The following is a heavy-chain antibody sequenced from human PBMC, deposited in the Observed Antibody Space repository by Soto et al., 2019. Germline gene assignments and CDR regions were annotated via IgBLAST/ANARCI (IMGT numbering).Heavy chain of an antibody. D-gene: IGHD3-9*01. V-gene: IGHV4-39*01. CDR1: GGSISSSSYY. CDR2: IYYSGST. J-gene: IGHJ4*02. Sequence: SETLSLTCTVSGGSISSSSYYWGWIRQPPGKGLEWIGSIYYSGSTYYNPSLKSRVTISVDTSKNQFSLKLSSVTAADTAVYYCARHASVLRYFDWLPVVDYWGRGTLVTVSS. CDR3: ARHASVLRYFDWLPVVDY.